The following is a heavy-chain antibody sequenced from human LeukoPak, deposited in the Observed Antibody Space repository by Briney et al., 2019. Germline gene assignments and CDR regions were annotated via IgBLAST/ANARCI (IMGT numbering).Heavy chain of an antibody. CDR1: GRSFNSHA. CDR2: IIPIFGAL. D-gene: IGHD3-16*02. J-gene: IGHJ4*02. CDR3: ARGETLYGSVSRSYRYTSFDF. Sequence: ASVKVSCKASGRSFNSHALSWVRQAPGQGLEWMGGIIPIFGALNYAQKSQDRVTITADESTNTVYMELSSLKSEDTAVYYCARGETLYGSVSRSYRYTSFDFWGQGTLVTVSS. V-gene: IGHV1-69*13.